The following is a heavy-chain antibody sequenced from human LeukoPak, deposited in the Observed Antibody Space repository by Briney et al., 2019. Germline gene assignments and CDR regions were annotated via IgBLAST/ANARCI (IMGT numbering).Heavy chain of an antibody. Sequence: PSQTLSLTCTVSGGSISSGSYYWSWIRQPAGKGLEWIGRIYTSGSTNYNPSLKSRVTISVDTSKNQFSLKLSSVTAADTAVYYCVRDEGGRRQRVLQWLTTGNDAFDIWGQGTMVTVSS. V-gene: IGHV4-61*02. D-gene: IGHD6-19*01. CDR3: VRDEGGRRQRVLQWLTTGNDAFDI. CDR1: GGSISSGSYY. J-gene: IGHJ3*02. CDR2: IYTSGST.